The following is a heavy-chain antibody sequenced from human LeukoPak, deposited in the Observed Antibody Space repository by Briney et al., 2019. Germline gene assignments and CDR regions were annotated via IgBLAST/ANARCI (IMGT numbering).Heavy chain of an antibody. J-gene: IGHJ6*02. Sequence: GGSLRLFCAASGFTFSSYGMQWVRQAPGKGLEWVAVISYDGSNKYYADSVKGRFTISRDNSKNTLYLQMNSLRAEDTAVYYCAKGGRAPSITMIVVAATYYYGIDVWGQGTTVTVSS. D-gene: IGHD3-22*01. CDR3: AKGGRAPSITMIVVAATYYYGIDV. V-gene: IGHV3-30*18. CDR2: ISYDGSNK. CDR1: GFTFSSYG.